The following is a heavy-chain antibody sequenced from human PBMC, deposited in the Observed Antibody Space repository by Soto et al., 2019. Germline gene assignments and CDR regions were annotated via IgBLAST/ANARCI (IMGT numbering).Heavy chain of an antibody. Sequence: ETLSLTCTVSGGSISSYYWSWIRQPAGKGLEWIGRIYTSGSTNYIPSLKSRVTMSVDTSKNQFSLKLSSVTAADTAVYYCARDIPYYYDSSGYYRDAFDIWGRGTMVTVSS. CDR2: IYTSGST. CDR3: ARDIPYYYDSSGYYRDAFDI. D-gene: IGHD3-22*01. CDR1: GGSISSYY. J-gene: IGHJ3*02. V-gene: IGHV4-4*07.